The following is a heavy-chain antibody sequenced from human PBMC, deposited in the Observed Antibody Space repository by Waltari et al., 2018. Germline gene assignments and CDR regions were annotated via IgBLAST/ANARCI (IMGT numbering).Heavy chain of an antibody. Sequence: QVQLLESGGGVVQPGGSLRVSCVASGFTFSNHGMHWVRQAPGKGLEWVAFIRFDGSFQDYADSLKGRFSISRDNSKNTVNLQMNSLKSEDTAMYYCAKDSSPKIDDYLFDYWGQGTLVTVSS. J-gene: IGHJ4*02. D-gene: IGHD5-12*01. CDR1: GFTFSNHG. CDR3: AKDSSPKIDDYLFDY. CDR2: IRFDGSFQ. V-gene: IGHV3-30*02.